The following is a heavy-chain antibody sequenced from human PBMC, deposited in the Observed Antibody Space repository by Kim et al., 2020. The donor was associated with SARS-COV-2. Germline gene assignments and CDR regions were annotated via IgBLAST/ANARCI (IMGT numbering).Heavy chain of an antibody. D-gene: IGHD6-25*01. CDR2: IYYSGST. J-gene: IGHJ5*02. Sequence: SETLSLTCTVSGGAISSSSYYWGWIRQPPGKGLEWIGNIYYSGSTYYNPSLKSRVTISVDTSKNQFSLKLTSVTAADTGVYYCSRLTSSGWARVDPSGPG. CDR3: SRLTSSGWARVDP. CDR1: GGAISSSSYY. V-gene: IGHV4-39*01.